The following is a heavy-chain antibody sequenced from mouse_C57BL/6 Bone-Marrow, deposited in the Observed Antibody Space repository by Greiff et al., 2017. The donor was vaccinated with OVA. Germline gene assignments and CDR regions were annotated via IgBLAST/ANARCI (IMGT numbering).Heavy chain of an antibody. J-gene: IGHJ3*01. CDR2: INPSTGGT. V-gene: IGHV1-42*01. CDR1: GYSFTGYY. Sequence: VQLKQSGPELVKPGASVKIFCKASGYSFTGYYMNWVKQSPEKSLEWIGEINPSTGGTTYNQKFKAKATLTIDKSSSTAYMQLKSLTSEDSAVYYCSRGGTSPFAYWGQGTLVTVSA. D-gene: IGHD4-1*01. CDR3: SRGGTSPFAY.